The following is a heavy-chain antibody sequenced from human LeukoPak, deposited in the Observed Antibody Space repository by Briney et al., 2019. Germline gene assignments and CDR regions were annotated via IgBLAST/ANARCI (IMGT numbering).Heavy chain of an antibody. CDR1: GFTFSSYA. CDR2: ISGSGGST. Sequence: PGGSLRLSCTASGFTFSSYAMSWVRQALGKGLEWVSAISGSGGSTYYADSVKGRFTISRDNSKNTLYLQMNSLRAEDTAVYYCAKDGRSGDYDFWSGYLYYFDYWGQGTLVTVSS. CDR3: AKDGRSGDYDFWSGYLYYFDY. J-gene: IGHJ4*02. D-gene: IGHD3-3*01. V-gene: IGHV3-23*01.